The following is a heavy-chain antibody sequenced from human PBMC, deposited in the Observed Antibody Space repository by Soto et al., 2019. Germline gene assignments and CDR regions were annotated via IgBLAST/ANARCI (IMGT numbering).Heavy chain of an antibody. CDR3: AREVVVGYYYYGMDV. CDR1: GYTLTGYY. V-gene: IGHV1-2*04. D-gene: IGHD2-2*01. J-gene: IGHJ6*02. Sequence: ASVKVSCKASGYTLTGYYMHWVRQAPGQGLEWMGWINPNSGGTNYAQKFQGWVTMTRDTSISTAYMELSRLRSDDTAVYYCAREVVVGYYYYGMDVWGQGTTVTVSS. CDR2: INPNSGGT.